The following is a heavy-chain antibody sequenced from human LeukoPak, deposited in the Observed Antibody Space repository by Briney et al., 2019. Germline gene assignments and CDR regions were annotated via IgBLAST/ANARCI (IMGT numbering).Heavy chain of an antibody. V-gene: IGHV3-15*01. J-gene: IGHJ4*02. Sequence: GGSLRLSCAASGLAFSNAWMSWVRQAPGKGLEWVGRIKSRTDGGTTDYPAPVKGRFTISRDDSKNTLYLQMNSLKTEDTAVYYYTTDPQCSGGDCYYFDYWGQGSLVTVSS. CDR3: TTDPQCSGGDCYYFDY. CDR2: IKSRTDGGTT. D-gene: IGHD2-21*02. CDR1: GLAFSNAW.